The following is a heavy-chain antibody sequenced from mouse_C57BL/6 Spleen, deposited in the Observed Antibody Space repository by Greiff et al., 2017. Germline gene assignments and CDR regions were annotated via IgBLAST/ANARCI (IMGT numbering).Heavy chain of an antibody. CDR2: IWSGGST. V-gene: IGHV2-2*01. D-gene: IGHD2-2*01. Sequence: VKLVESGPGLVQPSQSLSITCTVSGFSLTSYGVHWVRQSPGKGLEWLGVIWSGGSTDYNAAFISRLSISKDNSKSQVFFKMNSLQADDTAIYYCARNVEGYPFYYAMDYWGQGTSVTVSS. J-gene: IGHJ4*01. CDR3: ARNVEGYPFYYAMDY. CDR1: GFSLTSYG.